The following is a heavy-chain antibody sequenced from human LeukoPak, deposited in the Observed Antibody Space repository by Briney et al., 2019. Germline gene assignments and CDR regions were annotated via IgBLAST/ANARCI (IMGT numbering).Heavy chain of an antibody. J-gene: IGHJ4*02. CDR1: GYTFTGYY. Sequence: ASVKVSCKASGYTFTGYYMHRVRQAPGQGLEWMGWINPNSGGTNYAQKFQGRVTMTRDTSISTAYMELSRLRSDDTAVYYCARGRTLWFGELLPFDYWGQGTLVTVSS. CDR2: INPNSGGT. V-gene: IGHV1-2*02. CDR3: ARGRTLWFGELLPFDY. D-gene: IGHD3-10*01.